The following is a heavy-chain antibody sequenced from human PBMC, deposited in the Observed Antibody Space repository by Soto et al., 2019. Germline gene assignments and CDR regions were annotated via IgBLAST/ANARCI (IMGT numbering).Heavy chain of an antibody. Sequence: PGGSLRLSCSASGFPFDHYTIHWVRQGPGKGLEFVSAINVNATDIFYGDSVKGRFSLSRHNSKIIVYLQMNNLISEYPAVYYVVNGMGPCCDWSYHFDYWGRGTQVTVYS. V-gene: IGHV3-64D*06. CDR2: INVNATDI. D-gene: IGHD3-9*01. CDR1: GFPFDHYT. CDR3: VNGMGPCCDWSYHFDY. J-gene: IGHJ4*01.